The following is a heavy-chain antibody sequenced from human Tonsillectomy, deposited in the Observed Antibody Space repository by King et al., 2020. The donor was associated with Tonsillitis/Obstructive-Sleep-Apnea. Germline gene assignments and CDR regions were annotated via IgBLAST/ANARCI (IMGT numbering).Heavy chain of an antibody. J-gene: IGHJ3*02. V-gene: IGHV5-51*01. Sequence: VQLVESGAEVKKPGESLKISCKGSGYSFSSFWIVWVRQMPGKGLEWMGMIYPGDADTRYSPSFQGQVTFSADKSISTAYLQWSSLKASDTAMYYCARLNYDSGSYQKPGAFDIWGQGTMVTVSS. CDR1: GYSFSSFW. D-gene: IGHD3-10*01. CDR3: ARLNYDSGSYQKPGAFDI. CDR2: IYPGDADT.